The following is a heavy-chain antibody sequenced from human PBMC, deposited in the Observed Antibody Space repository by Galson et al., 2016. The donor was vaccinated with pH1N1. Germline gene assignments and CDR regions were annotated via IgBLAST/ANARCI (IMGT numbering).Heavy chain of an antibody. CDR3: ARHQSSSEDYFFDSMDV. Sequence: QSGAEVKKPGESLKISCKGSGYIFSTFWIGWVRQMPGKGLEWMGIVYPGDSDTRYNPSFKGQVTISVDKSISTACLQWSSLKASDSAIYFCARHQSSSEDYFFDSMDVWGQGTTVTVSS. CDR1: GYIFSTFW. CDR2: VYPGDSDT. J-gene: IGHJ6*02. V-gene: IGHV5-51*01. D-gene: IGHD6-6*01.